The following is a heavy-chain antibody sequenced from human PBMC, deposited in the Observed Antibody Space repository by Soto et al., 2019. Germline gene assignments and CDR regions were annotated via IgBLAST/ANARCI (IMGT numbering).Heavy chain of an antibody. CDR1: GFTFSSYG. V-gene: IGHV3-30*18. Sequence: TGGSLRLSCAASGFTFSSYGMHWVRQAPGKGLEWVAVISYDGSNKYYADSVKGRFTISRDNSKNTLYLQMNSLRAEDTAVYYCAKGDCTNGVCYFPYYYYGMDVWGQGTTVTVSS. D-gene: IGHD2-8*01. J-gene: IGHJ6*01. CDR3: AKGDCTNGVCYFPYYYYGMDV. CDR2: ISYDGSNK.